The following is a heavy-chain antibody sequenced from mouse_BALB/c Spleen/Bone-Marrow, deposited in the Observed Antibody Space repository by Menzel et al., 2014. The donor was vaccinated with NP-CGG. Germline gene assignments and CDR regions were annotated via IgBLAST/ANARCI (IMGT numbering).Heavy chain of an antibody. CDR3: ARNAYYAMDY. CDR1: GFAFSRYW. Sequence: EVKLQESGGGLVKPGGSLKLSCEASGFAFSRYWMSWVRQAPGKGLEWIGEINTDSSTINYTQSLKDKFIMSRDNAKNTLYLQMSKVRSEDTALYYCARNAYYAMDYWGQGTSVTVSS. CDR2: INTDSSTI. V-gene: IGHV4-1*02. J-gene: IGHJ4*01.